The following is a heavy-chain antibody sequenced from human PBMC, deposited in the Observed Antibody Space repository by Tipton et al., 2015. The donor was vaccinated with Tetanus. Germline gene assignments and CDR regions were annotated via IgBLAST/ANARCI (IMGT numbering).Heavy chain of an antibody. CDR2: ITGSSSYI. V-gene: IGHV3-21*01. CDR3: ARVPGAGVGYCSGGNCHYFDY. Sequence: QLVQSGGGLVQPGRSLRLSCAASGFTFSSFGMTWVRQAPGKGLEWVSSITGSSSYIYYADSVKGRFTISRDNAKNSLYLQMNSLRAEDTAMYYCARVPGAGVGYCSGGNCHYFDYWGQGTLVTVSS. D-gene: IGHD2-15*01. J-gene: IGHJ4*02. CDR1: GFTFSSFG.